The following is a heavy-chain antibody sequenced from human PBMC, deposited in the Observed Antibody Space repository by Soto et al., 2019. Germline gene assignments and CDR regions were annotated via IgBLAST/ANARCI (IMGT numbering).Heavy chain of an antibody. D-gene: IGHD6-6*01. CDR2: ISYDGSNK. CDR1: GFTFSSYA. J-gene: IGHJ6*02. V-gene: IGHV3-30-3*01. Sequence: QVQLVESGGGVVQPGRSLRLSCAASGFTFSSYAMLWVRQAPGKGLEWVAVISYDGSNKYYADSVKGRFTISRDNSKNTLYLQMNSLRAEDTAVYYCARPYSSSRRYYYYGMDVWGQGTTVTVSS. CDR3: ARPYSSSRRYYYYGMDV.